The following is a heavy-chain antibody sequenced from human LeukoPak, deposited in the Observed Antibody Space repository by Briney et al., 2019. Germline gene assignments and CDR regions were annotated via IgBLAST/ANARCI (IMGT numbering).Heavy chain of an antibody. CDR3: AGVGGEDGSGWSTTDY. CDR1: GLIFSSYG. J-gene: IGHJ4*02. D-gene: IGHD6-19*01. CDR2: IRYDGSNK. V-gene: IGHV3-30*02. Sequence: SGGSLRLSCAVSGLIFSSYGMHWVRQAPGKGLEWVAFIRYDGSNKYYADSVKGRFTISRDNSKKSVYLQMNSLRVEDTAMYYLAGVGGEDGSGWSTTDYWGQGTLVTISS.